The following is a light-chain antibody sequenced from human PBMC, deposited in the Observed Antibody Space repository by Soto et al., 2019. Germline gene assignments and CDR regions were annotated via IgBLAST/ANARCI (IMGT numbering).Light chain of an antibody. CDR2: ANF. V-gene: IGLV1-40*01. CDR3: QSYDTSLSVYV. Sequence: QSVLTQPPSVSGAPGQRVTISCTGSSSNLGTGYDVNWYQQLPGTAPKLLIYANFNRPSGVPDRFSGSKSGTSASLAITGLQAEDEADYYCQSYDTSLSVYVFGTGTKVTV. J-gene: IGLJ1*01. CDR1: SSNLGTGYD.